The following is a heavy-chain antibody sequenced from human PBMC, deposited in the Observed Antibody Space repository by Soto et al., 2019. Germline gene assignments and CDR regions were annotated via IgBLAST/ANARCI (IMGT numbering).Heavy chain of an antibody. D-gene: IGHD3-16*02. CDR3: AINDYVWGSYRLPPT. Sequence: ASETLSLTCAVYGGSFSGYYWSWIRQPPGKGLEWIGEINHSGSTNYNPSLKSRVTISVDTSKNQFSLKLSSVTAADTAVYYCAINDYVWGSYRLPPTWGQGTQVTVSS. CDR2: INHSGST. J-gene: IGHJ5*02. V-gene: IGHV4-34*01. CDR1: GGSFSGYY.